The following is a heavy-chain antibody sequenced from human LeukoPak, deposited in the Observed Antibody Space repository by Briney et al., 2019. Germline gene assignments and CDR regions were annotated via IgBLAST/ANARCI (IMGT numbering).Heavy chain of an antibody. Sequence: SETLSLTCTVSGGSISSYYWSWIRQPPGKGLEWIGYIYYSGSTNYNPSLKSRVTISVDTSKNRFSLKLSSVTAADTAVYYCARFSGYSYGYYFDYWGQGTLVTVSS. D-gene: IGHD5-18*01. CDR3: ARFSGYSYGYYFDY. CDR2: IYYSGST. J-gene: IGHJ4*02. CDR1: GGSISSYY. V-gene: IGHV4-59*01.